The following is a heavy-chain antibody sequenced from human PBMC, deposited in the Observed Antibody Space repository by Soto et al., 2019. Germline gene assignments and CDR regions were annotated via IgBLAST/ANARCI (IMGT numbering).Heavy chain of an antibody. CDR3: ARGYYDSSGYYYPYYYGMDV. CDR1: GGTFSSYT. J-gene: IGHJ6*02. CDR2: IIPILGIA. V-gene: IGHV1-69*02. D-gene: IGHD3-22*01. Sequence: SVKVSCKASGGTFSSYTISWVRQAPGQGLEWMGRIIPILGIANYAQKFQGRVTITADKSTSTAYMELSSLRSEDTAVYYCARGYYDSSGYYYPYYYGMDVWG.